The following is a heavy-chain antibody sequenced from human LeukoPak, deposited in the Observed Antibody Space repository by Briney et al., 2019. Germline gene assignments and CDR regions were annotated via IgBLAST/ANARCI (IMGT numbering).Heavy chain of an antibody. J-gene: IGHJ4*02. Sequence: GGSLRLSCAASGFTFSSYAMSWVRQAPGKGLEWVSAISGSGGSTYYADSVKGRFTISRGNSKNTLYLQMNSLRAEDTAVYYCAKGDGDYDTFDYWGQGTLVTVSS. CDR1: GFTFSSYA. D-gene: IGHD4-17*01. CDR2: ISGSGGST. V-gene: IGHV3-23*01. CDR3: AKGDGDYDTFDY.